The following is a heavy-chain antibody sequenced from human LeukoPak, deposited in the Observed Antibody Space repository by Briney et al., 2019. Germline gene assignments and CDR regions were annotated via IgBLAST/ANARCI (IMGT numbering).Heavy chain of an antibody. Sequence: PSQTLSLTCTVSGGSISSGSYYWSWIRQPAGKGLEWIGRIYTSGSTNYNPSLKGRVTISVDTSKNQFSLKLSSVTAADTAVYYCARVCSSTSCYTKGFVDYWGQGTLVTVSS. D-gene: IGHD2-2*02. CDR3: ARVCSSTSCYTKGFVDY. J-gene: IGHJ4*02. V-gene: IGHV4-61*02. CDR1: GGSISSGSYY. CDR2: IYTSGST.